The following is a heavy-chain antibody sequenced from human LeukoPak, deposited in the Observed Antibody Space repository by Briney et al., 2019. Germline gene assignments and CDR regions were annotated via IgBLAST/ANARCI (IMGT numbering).Heavy chain of an antibody. Sequence: PSETLSLTCTVSGGSISSSSYYWGWTRQPPGKGLEWIGSIYYSGSTYYNPSLKSRVTISVDTSKNQFSLKLSSVTAADTAVYYCARIIWFGELLYFDYWGQGTLVTVSS. D-gene: IGHD3-10*01. CDR2: IYYSGST. CDR3: ARIIWFGELLYFDY. CDR1: GGSISSSSYY. V-gene: IGHV4-39*01. J-gene: IGHJ4*02.